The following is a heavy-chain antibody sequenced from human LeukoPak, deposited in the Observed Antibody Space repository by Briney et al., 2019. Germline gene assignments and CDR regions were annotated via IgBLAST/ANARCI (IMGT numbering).Heavy chain of an antibody. CDR3: ARLSTVTTSFDY. CDR1: GGSISSSSYY. J-gene: IGHJ4*02. D-gene: IGHD4-17*01. V-gene: IGHV4-61*02. CDR2: IYTSGTT. Sequence: SETLSLTCTVSGGSISSSSYYWSWIRQPAGKGLEWIGRIYTSGTTHYNPSLKSRVTMSVDTSKNQFSLKLSSVTAADTAVYYCARLSTVTTSFDYWGQGTLVTVPS.